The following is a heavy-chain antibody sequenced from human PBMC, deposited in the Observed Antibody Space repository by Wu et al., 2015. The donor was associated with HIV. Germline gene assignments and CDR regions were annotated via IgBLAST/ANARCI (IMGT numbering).Heavy chain of an antibody. Sequence: QVQLVQSGAEVKKPGASVRVSCKTSGYIFTGYFMHWVRQAPGQGLEWMGWINPSSGDTSYSQKFQGRVTMTRDTSTNTAYMELSGLTFDDTAMYYCLTAIDGIVYWGQGPLVTVSS. V-gene: IGHV1-2*02. J-gene: IGHJ4*02. CDR2: INPSSGDT. CDR3: LTAIDGIVY. D-gene: IGHD5-24*01. CDR1: GYIFTGYF.